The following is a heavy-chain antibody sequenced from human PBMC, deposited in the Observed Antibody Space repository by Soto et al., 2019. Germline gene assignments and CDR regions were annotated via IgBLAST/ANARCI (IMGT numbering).Heavy chain of an antibody. D-gene: IGHD3-22*01. CDR2: IYSGGTT. CDR3: ARVPYYYDSSGYYYSSYYFDY. CDR1: GFTVSSNY. Sequence: EVQLVESGGGLIQPGGSLRLSCAASGFTVSSNYMSWVRQAPGKGLEWVSFIYSGGTTYYADSVKGRFTISRDNSKNTLYLQMNSLRAEDTAVYYCARVPYYYDSSGYYYSSYYFDYWGQGTLVTVSS. J-gene: IGHJ4*02. V-gene: IGHV3-53*01.